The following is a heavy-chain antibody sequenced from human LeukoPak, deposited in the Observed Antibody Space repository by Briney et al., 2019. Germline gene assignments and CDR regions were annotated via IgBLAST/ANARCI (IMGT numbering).Heavy chain of an antibody. D-gene: IGHD6-13*01. J-gene: IGHJ4*02. CDR1: GGSISSYY. V-gene: IGHV4-59*01. CDR3: ARQVYSSSWSYYFEY. CDR2: IHYSGST. Sequence: PSETLSLTCTVSGGSISSYYWSWIRQPPGRGLEWIGSIHYSGSTSYNSSLKSRVTMSIDTSKNQFSLKLSSVTPADTAVYYCARQVYSSSWSYYFEYWGQGILVTVSS.